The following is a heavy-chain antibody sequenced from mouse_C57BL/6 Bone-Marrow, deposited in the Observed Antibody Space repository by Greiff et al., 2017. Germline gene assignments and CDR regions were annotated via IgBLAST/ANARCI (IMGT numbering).Heavy chain of an antibody. CDR2: ISPRDGST. D-gene: IGHD1-1*01. CDR1: GYTFTSYD. CDR3: ARLECDGSSGDWYFDV. V-gene: IGHV1-85*01. J-gene: IGHJ1*03. Sequence: QVQLQQSGPELVKPGASVKLSCKASGYTFTSYDINWVKPRPGQGLEWIGWISPRDGSTKYNEKFKGKATLTVDTSSSTAYMELHSLTSEDSAVYFCARLECDGSSGDWYFDVWGTGTTVTVSS.